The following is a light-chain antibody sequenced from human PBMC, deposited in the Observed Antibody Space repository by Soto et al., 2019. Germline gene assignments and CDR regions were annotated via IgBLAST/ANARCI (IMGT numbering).Light chain of an antibody. V-gene: IGKV1-5*03. CDR1: QNINVW. CDR3: QQHEAYPRT. Sequence: DIQMTQSPSTLSASIGDRVTITCRASQNINVWLAWYQQKPGKAPKFLIYQASTLQSGVPSRFSGSGSGTEFTLTISSLQPDDFATYYCQQHEAYPRTFGQGTKVKIK. J-gene: IGKJ1*01. CDR2: QAS.